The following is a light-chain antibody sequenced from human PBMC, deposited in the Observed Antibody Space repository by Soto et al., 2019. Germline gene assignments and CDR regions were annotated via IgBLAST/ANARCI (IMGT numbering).Light chain of an antibody. V-gene: IGKV3-15*01. CDR2: VAS. CDR3: QQYNDWPYT. Sequence: EIVLTQSPATLSVSPGERATLSCMASQPISRTLAWYQQKPGQAPRLLFYVASTRATGVPARFSGSGSVSDFTLTIDSLQSEDFAVYFCQQYNDWPYTFGQGTKLEIK. J-gene: IGKJ2*01. CDR1: QPISRT.